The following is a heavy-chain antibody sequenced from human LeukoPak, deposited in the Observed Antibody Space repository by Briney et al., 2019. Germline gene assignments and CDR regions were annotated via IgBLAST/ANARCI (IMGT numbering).Heavy chain of an antibody. CDR1: GYSFTNYW. CDR3: ARGRGIAAHYFDS. Sequence: GDSLKISCKSSGYSFTNYWIAWVRQMPGKGLEWMGIIYPGDSDTKLSPSFQGQVTVSADKSLNTAYLQWSSLKASDTAIYYCARGRGIAAHYFDSWGQGTLVTVSS. J-gene: IGHJ4*02. CDR2: IYPGDSDT. D-gene: IGHD6-25*01. V-gene: IGHV5-51*01.